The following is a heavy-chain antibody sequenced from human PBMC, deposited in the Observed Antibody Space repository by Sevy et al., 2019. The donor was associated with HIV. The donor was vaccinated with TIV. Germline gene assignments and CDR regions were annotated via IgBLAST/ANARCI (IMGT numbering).Heavy chain of an antibody. CDR1: GFTFSDYA. D-gene: IGHD3-16*02. J-gene: IGHJ4*02. CDR3: ARDLPHLLPWELSRGSDY. CDR2: ISHDGIAE. V-gene: IGHV3-30*04. Sequence: GGSLRLSCAASGFTFSDYAVHWVRQAPGKGLEWVAFISHDGIAEHYADSVKGRFTISRDESKNTLYLQMSSLRAEDTAVYYXARDLPHLLPWELSRGSDYWGPGTLVTVSS.